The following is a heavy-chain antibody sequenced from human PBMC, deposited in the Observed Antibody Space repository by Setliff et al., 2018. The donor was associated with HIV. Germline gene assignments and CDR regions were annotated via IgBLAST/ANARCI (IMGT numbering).Heavy chain of an antibody. CDR3: ARGSFGGYEGSAEYLQH. D-gene: IGHD5-12*01. V-gene: IGHV4-4*07. Sequence: SETLSLTCTVSGGSISSYYWNWIRQPADKELEWIGRIYTSGSTNYNPSLKSRVTMSVDTSKNQFSLKLSSVTAADTAVYYCARGSFGGYEGSAEYLQHWGQGTLVTV. J-gene: IGHJ1*01. CDR1: GGSISSYY. CDR2: IYTSGST.